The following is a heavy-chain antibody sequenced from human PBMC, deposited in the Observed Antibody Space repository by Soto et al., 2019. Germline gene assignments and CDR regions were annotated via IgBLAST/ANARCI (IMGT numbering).Heavy chain of an antibody. CDR3: AGIDYGGNSDY. V-gene: IGHV3-30-3*01. J-gene: IGHJ4*02. Sequence: QVQLVESGGGVVQPGRSLRLSCAASGFTFSSYAMHWVRQAPGKGLEWVAVISYDGSNKYYADSVKGRFTISRDNSKNTLYLQMISLRAEDTAVYYCAGIDYGGNSDYWGQGTLVTVSS. CDR2: ISYDGSNK. CDR1: GFTFSSYA. D-gene: IGHD4-17*01.